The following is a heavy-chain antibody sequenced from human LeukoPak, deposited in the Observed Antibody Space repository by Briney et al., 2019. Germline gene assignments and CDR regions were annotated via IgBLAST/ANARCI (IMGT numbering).Heavy chain of an antibody. D-gene: IGHD5-24*01. CDR2: IYSGGST. Sequence: GGSLRLSCAASGFTFSSYAMSWVRQAPGKGLEWVSVIYSGGSTYYADSVKGRFTISRDNSKNTLYLQMNSLRAEDTAVYYCARGDRRGWFDPWGQGTLVTVSS. V-gene: IGHV3-53*01. CDR1: GFTFSSYA. J-gene: IGHJ5*02. CDR3: ARGDRRGWFDP.